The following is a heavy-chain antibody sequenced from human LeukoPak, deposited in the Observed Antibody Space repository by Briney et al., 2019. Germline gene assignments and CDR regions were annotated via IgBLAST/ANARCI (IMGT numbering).Heavy chain of an antibody. CDR2: IYPGGSDP. V-gene: IGHV5-51*01. CDR1: GYSFTSFW. CDR3: ARHDRSCSPGIDY. Sequence: GEPLKLSCKGSGYSFTSFWVGWVRQMPGKGLEWMGIIYPGGSDPRYSPSFQGQVTISADKSINTAYLQWSSLKASDTAMYYCARHDRSCSPGIDYWGQGTLVTVSS. J-gene: IGHJ4*02. D-gene: IGHD2-21*01.